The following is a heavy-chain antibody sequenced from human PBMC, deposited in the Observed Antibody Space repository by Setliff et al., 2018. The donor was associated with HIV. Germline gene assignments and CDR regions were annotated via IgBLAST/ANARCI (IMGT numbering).Heavy chain of an antibody. CDR2: VHTNGDT. Sequence: TSETLSLTCTVSGGSISSGSYYWSWIRQPAGKGLEWIGHVHTNGDTNYNPSLKSRVTVSVDTSKNQFSLRLTSVTAADTAVYFCARHFYTTSWYSGTYWYFDLWGRGTLVTVSS. V-gene: IGHV4-61*09. CDR3: ARHFYTTSWYSGTYWYFDL. J-gene: IGHJ2*01. D-gene: IGHD2-15*01. CDR1: GGSISSGSYY.